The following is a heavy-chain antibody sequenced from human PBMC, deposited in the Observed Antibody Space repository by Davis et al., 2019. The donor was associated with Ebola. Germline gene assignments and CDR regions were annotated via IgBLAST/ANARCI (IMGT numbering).Heavy chain of an antibody. CDR2: IRSKANSYAT. J-gene: IGHJ6*03. Sequence: PGGSLRLSCAASGFTFSGSAMHWVRQASGKGLEWVGRIRSKANSYATAYAASVKGMFTISRDDSKNSAYLQMNSLKTEDTAVYYCTSSYYYYMDVWGKGTTVTVTS. CDR3: TSSYYYYMDV. V-gene: IGHV3-73*01. CDR1: GFTFSGSA.